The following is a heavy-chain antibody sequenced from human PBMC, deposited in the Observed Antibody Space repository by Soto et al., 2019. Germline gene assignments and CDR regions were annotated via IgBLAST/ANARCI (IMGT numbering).Heavy chain of an antibody. D-gene: IGHD3-3*01. CDR2: IDWDDDK. Sequence: SGPTLVNPTQTLTLTCTFSGFSLTTNKMSVSWIRQPPGKALEWLARIDWDDDKFYNTSLKTRLTISKDTSKNQVLLTMTDMEPVDTPIFYWARMIFGRNVYYLDYGGGETLVTVPS. J-gene: IGHJ4*02. CDR1: GFSLTTNKMS. V-gene: IGHV2-70*17. CDR3: ARMIFGRNVYYLDY.